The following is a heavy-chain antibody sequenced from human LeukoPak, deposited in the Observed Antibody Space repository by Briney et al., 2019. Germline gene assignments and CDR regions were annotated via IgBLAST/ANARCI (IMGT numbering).Heavy chain of an antibody. J-gene: IGHJ4*02. CDR1: GGTFSSYA. D-gene: IGHD2-2*01. V-gene: IGHV1-69*04. Sequence: SVKVSCKASGGTFSSYAISWVRQAPGQGLEWMGRIIPILGIANYAQKFQGRVTITADKSTSTAYMELSSLRSEGTAVYYCARDQSPCSSTSCYAFDYWGQGTLVTVSS. CDR3: ARDQSPCSSTSCYAFDY. CDR2: IIPILGIA.